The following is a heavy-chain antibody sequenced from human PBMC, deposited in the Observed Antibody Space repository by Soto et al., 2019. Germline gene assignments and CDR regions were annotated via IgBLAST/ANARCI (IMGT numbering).Heavy chain of an antibody. Sequence: PGESLKISCKGSGYSFTSYWIGWVRQMPGKGLEWMGIIYPGDSDTRYSPSFQGQVTISADKSISTAYLQWSSLKASDTAMYYCARHDRNGPGPYWNWYYYYMDVWGKGTTVTVSS. CDR1: GYSFTSYW. CDR3: ARHDRNGPGPYWNWYYYYMDV. CDR2: IYPGDSDT. V-gene: IGHV5-51*01. D-gene: IGHD1-7*01. J-gene: IGHJ6*03.